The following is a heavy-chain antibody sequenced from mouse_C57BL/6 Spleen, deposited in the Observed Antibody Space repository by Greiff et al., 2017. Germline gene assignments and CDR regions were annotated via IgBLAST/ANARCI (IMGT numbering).Heavy chain of an antibody. V-gene: IGHV1-18*01. Sequence: VQLQQSGPELVKPGASVKIPCKASGYTFTDYNMDWVKQSPGQSLEWIGDINPNNGGTIYNEKFKGKATLAVDKASSTASMELRSLTSEDTAVYYCARAGYERGRGYYYAMDYWGQGTSVTVSA. CDR3: ARAGYERGRGYYYAMDY. CDR2: INPNNGGT. J-gene: IGHJ4*01. D-gene: IGHD2-14*01. CDR1: GYTFTDYN.